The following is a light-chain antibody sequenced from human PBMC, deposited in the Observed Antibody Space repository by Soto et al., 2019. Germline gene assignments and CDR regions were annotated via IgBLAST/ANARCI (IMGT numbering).Light chain of an antibody. V-gene: IGKV3-20*01. CDR2: GAS. Sequence: EIVLTQSPGTLSLSPGERATLSCRASQSVSSSYLAWYQQKPGQAPRLLIYGASSRATAIPDRFSGSGSGTDFTLTISRLEPEDFAVYYCQQYGSSPRTLGQGTKVEIK. CDR1: QSVSSSY. J-gene: IGKJ1*01. CDR3: QQYGSSPRT.